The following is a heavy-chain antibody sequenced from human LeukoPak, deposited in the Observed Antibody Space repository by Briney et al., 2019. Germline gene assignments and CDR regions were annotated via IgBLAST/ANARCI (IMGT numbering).Heavy chain of an antibody. CDR3: ARVGDIAAPNTRTWFDP. J-gene: IGHJ5*02. CDR1: GYSFTSYW. D-gene: IGHD6-6*01. V-gene: IGHV5-51*01. CDR2: IYPGDSDT. Sequence: GESLKISCKGSGYSFTSYWIGWVRQIPGKGLEWMGIIYPGDSDTRYSPSSQGQVTISADKSISTAYLQWSSLKASDTAMYYCARVGDIAAPNTRTWFDPWGQGTLVTVSS.